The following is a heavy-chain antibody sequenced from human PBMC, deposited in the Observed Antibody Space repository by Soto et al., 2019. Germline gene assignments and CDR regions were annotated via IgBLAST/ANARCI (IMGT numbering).Heavy chain of an antibody. CDR3: ARSGAGSGWL. CDR2: IYYSGST. V-gene: IGHV4-61*01. J-gene: IGHJ4*02. Sequence: QVQLRESGPGLVKPSETLSLTCTVSGGSVSSGHYYWSWSRQPPGKGLEWIGYIYYSGSTNYKSSLKSRVTISVDTSKNQFSLRLSSVTAADTAVYYCARSGAGSGWLGGQGTLVTVSS. D-gene: IGHD6-19*01. CDR1: GGSVSSGHYY.